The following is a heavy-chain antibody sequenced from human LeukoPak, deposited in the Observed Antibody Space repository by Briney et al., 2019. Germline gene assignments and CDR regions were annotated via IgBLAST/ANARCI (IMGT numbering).Heavy chain of an antibody. CDR2: IYYSGST. Sequence: SETLSLTCTVSGGSISSSSYYWGWIRQPPGKGLEWIGSIYYSGSTYYNPSLKSRVTISVDTSKNQFSLKLSSVTAADTAVYYCARHTHYDFWSGYLDAFVSGAKGQWSPSLQ. V-gene: IGHV4-39*01. J-gene: IGHJ3*02. D-gene: IGHD3-3*01. CDR3: ARHTHYDFWSGYLDAFVS. CDR1: GGSISSSSYY.